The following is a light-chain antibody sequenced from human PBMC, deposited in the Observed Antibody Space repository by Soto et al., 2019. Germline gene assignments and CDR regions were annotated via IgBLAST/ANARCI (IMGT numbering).Light chain of an antibody. Sequence: DFQMTQSPSSLSASVGDRVTITCRASQDISSSLNWYQHKSGKAPKLLIYAASGLHSGVPSRFSGSGSGTDFTLTISSLQPEDFATYYCQQSYVTPWTFGQGTKVDIK. J-gene: IGKJ1*01. CDR3: QQSYVTPWT. V-gene: IGKV1-39*01. CDR1: QDISSS. CDR2: AAS.